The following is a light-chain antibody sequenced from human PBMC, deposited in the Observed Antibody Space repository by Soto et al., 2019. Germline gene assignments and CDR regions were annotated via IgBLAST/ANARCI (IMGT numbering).Light chain of an antibody. J-gene: IGKJ1*01. Sequence: IQMTQSASTLSASVGARVTITCRASQSISSWLAWYQQKPGKAPKLLIYKASSLESGVPSRFSGSGSGTEFTLTISSLQPDDFATYYCQQYNSYPRTFGQGTKVDIK. CDR2: KAS. CDR3: QQYNSYPRT. CDR1: QSISSW. V-gene: IGKV1-5*03.